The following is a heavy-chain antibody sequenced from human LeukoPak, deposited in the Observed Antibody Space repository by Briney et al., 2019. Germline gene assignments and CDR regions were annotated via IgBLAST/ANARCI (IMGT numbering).Heavy chain of an antibody. CDR2: ISSSSITL. V-gene: IGHV3-48*01. CDR3: ARHRDWNGGFDY. D-gene: IGHD1-1*01. Sequence: GGSLRLSCAASGFTFRGYSMNWVRQAPGKGLGWVSYISSSSITLYYGDSVKGRFTISRDNAKNSLYLQMTSLRAEDTAVYYCARHRDWNGGFDYWGQGTLVTVSS. CDR1: GFTFRGYS. J-gene: IGHJ4*02.